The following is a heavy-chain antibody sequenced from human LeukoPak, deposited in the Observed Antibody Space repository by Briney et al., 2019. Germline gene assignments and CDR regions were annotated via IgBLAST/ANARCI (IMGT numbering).Heavy chain of an antibody. D-gene: IGHD2-15*01. Sequence: SETLSLTCSVSTDSRNTYYWSWIRQSPAKGLEWIGHIYHSGSTDYNPSLKSRVTISIDMSRKEFSLKLTSVTVADTAMYYCVRLRWELLAPYFDHWGQGSLVIVSS. V-gene: IGHV4-59*01. CDR3: VRLRWELLAPYFDH. CDR1: TDSRNTYY. CDR2: IYHSGST. J-gene: IGHJ4*02.